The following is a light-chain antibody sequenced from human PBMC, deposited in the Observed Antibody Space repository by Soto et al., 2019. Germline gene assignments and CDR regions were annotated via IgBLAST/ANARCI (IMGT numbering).Light chain of an antibody. J-gene: IGKJ3*01. CDR3: QQYYASST. CDR1: QSISSW. V-gene: IGKV1-5*01. CDR2: IAS. Sequence: DIQMTQSPSILSASVGDRVTMTCRASQSISSWLAWYQQKPGKAPKLLISIASTLESGVPSRFSGSGSGTEFTLTISRLQPDDFATYYCQQYYASSTFGPGTKVDI.